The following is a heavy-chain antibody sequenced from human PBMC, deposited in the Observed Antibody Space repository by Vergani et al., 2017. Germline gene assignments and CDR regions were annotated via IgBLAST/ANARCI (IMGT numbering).Heavy chain of an antibody. CDR2: ISGSGGFT. V-gene: IGHV3-23*01. Sequence: EVQLLESGGNLVQPGGSLRLSCAASGFTFTNFAMTWVRQAPGEGLEWVSGISGSGGFTYYADSVKGRFTISRDNSKNTMFLQMNNLRAEDTAVYYCAKDNVPGYYDSSGDCDCWGQGTLVTVSS. CDR3: AKDNVPGYYDSSGDCDC. CDR1: GFTFTNFA. D-gene: IGHD3-22*01. J-gene: IGHJ4*02.